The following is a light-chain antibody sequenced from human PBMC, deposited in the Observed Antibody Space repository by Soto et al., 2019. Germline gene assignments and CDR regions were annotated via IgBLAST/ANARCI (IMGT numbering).Light chain of an antibody. CDR1: HSISTW. V-gene: IGKV1-12*01. Sequence: DIQMTQSPSTLSGSVGDRVTITCRASHSISTWIAWYQQKPGRAPKLLIFAASNLQSGVPVRFSGSGSGTDFILSINSLQPEDVATYYCQQLDSFPLTFGQGTRLEIK. J-gene: IGKJ5*01. CDR2: AAS. CDR3: QQLDSFPLT.